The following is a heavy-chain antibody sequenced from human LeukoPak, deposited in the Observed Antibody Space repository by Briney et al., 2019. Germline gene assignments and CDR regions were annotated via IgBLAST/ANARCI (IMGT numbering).Heavy chain of an antibody. CDR1: GGSISSGGYY. V-gene: IGHV4-61*08. CDR3: ARHFAGPGTYTPYFGMDV. J-gene: IGHJ6*02. Sequence: TSETLSLTCTVSGGSISSGGYYWSWIRQHPGKGLEWVGYIYYSGSTSYNPSLKSRVTISVDTSKNQFSLKLSSVTAADTAVYYCARHFAGPGTYTPYFGMDVWGQGATVTVSS. D-gene: IGHD3-3*02. CDR2: IYYSGST.